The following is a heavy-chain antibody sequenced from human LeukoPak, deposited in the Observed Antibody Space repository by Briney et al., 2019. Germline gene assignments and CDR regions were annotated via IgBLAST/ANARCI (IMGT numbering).Heavy chain of an antibody. CDR3: ARGGGACGGDCSWFFVL. Sequence: SETLSLTCIVSGGSIGRSYWSWIRQPPGKGLEWIGYIYNNGINDYNPSLKSRVTISVDMSKVQFSLKLTSVTAADTAVYYCARGGGACGGDCSWFFVLWGRGTLVTVSS. CDR1: GGSIGRSY. V-gene: IGHV4-59*01. J-gene: IGHJ2*01. CDR2: IYNNGIN. D-gene: IGHD2-21*01.